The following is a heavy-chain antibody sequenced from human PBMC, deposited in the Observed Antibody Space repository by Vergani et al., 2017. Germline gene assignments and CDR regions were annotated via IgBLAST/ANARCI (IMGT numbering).Heavy chain of an antibody. CDR1: GYTFTNYY. CDR3: ARAPRLSSGWYAGWFDL. Sequence: QVLLVQSGAEVKKPGASVRVSCKTSGYTFTNYYMHWVRQAPGKGLEWMGWINCNSGGTKYAQKFEGRVTMTRDTSINTAYLDLSRLRSDDTAMYFCARAPRLSSGWYAGWFDLWGQGTLVTVSS. J-gene: IGHJ5*02. D-gene: IGHD6-19*01. CDR2: INCNSGGT. V-gene: IGHV1-2*02.